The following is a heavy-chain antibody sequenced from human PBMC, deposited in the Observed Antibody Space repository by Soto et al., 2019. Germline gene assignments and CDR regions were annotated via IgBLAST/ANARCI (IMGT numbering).Heavy chain of an antibody. D-gene: IGHD6-13*01. Sequence: QVQLVQSGAEVKKPGSSVKVSCKASGGTFSSYTISWVRQAPGQGLEWMGRIIPILGIANYAQKFQGRVTITADKATSTAYMELSSLRSEDAAVYYCAREGTADNRPYIDPWGQGTLVTVSS. CDR3: AREGTADNRPYIDP. V-gene: IGHV1-69*08. CDR2: IIPILGIA. CDR1: GGTFSSYT. J-gene: IGHJ5*02.